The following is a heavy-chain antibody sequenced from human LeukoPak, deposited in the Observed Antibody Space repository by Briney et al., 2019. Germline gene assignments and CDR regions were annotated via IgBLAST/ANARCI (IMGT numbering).Heavy chain of an antibody. Sequence: PGGSLRLSCAASGFTFSSYVMSWVRQAPGKGLEWVSTINGSGGNTYYADSVKGRFTISRDNSQNMLYLQMSSLRVEDTAGYYCAKGPAYCGGDCYRDYWGQGTLVTVSS. CDR3: AKGPAYCGGDCYRDY. V-gene: IGHV3-23*01. D-gene: IGHD2-21*02. CDR2: INGSGGNT. CDR1: GFTFSSYV. J-gene: IGHJ4*02.